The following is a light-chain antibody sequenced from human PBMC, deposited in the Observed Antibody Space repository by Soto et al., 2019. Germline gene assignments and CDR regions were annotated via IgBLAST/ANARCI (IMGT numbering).Light chain of an antibody. V-gene: IGKV1-5*03. CDR2: KAI. CDR3: QQYNTYFSLS. CDR1: QTISTW. Sequence: DILMTQSPATLSASVGDRVTITCRASQTISTWVAWYQQKPGKAPKLLIYKAISLASGIPARFSGSGSGTEFTLTISGLQPDDFVSYYCQQYNTYFSLSFGGGTRVDVK. J-gene: IGKJ4*01.